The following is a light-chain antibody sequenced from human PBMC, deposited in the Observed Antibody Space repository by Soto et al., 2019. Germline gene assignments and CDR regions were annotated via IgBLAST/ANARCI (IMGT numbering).Light chain of an antibody. Sequence: QSALSQPASVSGSPGQSITISCTGTSSDVGGYKYVSWYQQHPGKAPKLMIYEVRNRPSGVSNRLSGSKSGNTASLTISGLQADDEADYYCCSYTSSSIRVFGGGTKVTVL. CDR2: EVR. CDR3: CSYTSSSIRV. J-gene: IGLJ3*02. CDR1: SSDVGGYKY. V-gene: IGLV2-14*01.